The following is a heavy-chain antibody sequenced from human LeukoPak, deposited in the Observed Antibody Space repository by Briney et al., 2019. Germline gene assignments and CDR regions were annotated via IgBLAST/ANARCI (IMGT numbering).Heavy chain of an antibody. V-gene: IGHV3-23*01. CDR1: EFTFSSYA. Sequence: GGSLRLSCAASEFTFSSYAMSWVRQAPGKGLEWVSAISGSGSSTYYADSVKGRFTISRDNSKNTLYLQMNSLRAEDTAVYYCAKAVAARPHYYYGMDVWGQGTTVTVSS. CDR3: AKAVAARPHYYYGMDV. CDR2: ISGSGSST. J-gene: IGHJ6*02. D-gene: IGHD6-6*01.